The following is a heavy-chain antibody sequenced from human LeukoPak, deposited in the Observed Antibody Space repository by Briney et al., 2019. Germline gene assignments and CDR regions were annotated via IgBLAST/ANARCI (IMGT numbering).Heavy chain of an antibody. CDR2: IIPIFGTA. CDR3: TVPTSSPPAFDI. J-gene: IGHJ3*02. CDR1: GGTFSSYA. V-gene: IGHV1-69*13. D-gene: IGHD6-13*01. Sequence: SVKVSCKASGGTFSSYAISWVRQAPGQGLEWMGGIIPIFGTANYAQKFQGRVTITADESTSTAYMELSSLRSEDTAVYYCTVPTSSPPAFDIGGKGTMVTVSS.